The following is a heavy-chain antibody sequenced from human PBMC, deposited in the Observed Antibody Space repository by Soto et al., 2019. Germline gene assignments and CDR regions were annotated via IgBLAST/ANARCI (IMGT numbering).Heavy chain of an antibody. V-gene: IGHV4-59*01. CDR3: VRDVANGMDV. Sequence: SETLSLTCTVSGGSIDRYYWSWIRQPPGKGLEWIGYMYYRGSTNYNPSLKSRVNISVDTSKNQFSLKLSSVTAADTAVYYCVRDVANGMDVWGQGTTVTVSS. CDR2: MYYRGST. D-gene: IGHD2-21*01. CDR1: GGSIDRYY. J-gene: IGHJ6*02.